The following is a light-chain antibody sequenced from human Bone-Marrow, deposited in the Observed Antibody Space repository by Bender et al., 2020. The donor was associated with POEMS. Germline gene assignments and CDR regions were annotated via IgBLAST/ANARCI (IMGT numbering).Light chain of an antibody. J-gene: IGLJ2*01. V-gene: IGLV2-14*03. CDR3: ASYTSRRSLL. CDR2: HVS. Sequence: QSVLTQPASVSGSPGQSITISCTGTSTDIGAYNFVSWYQQYPGKAPKLMIYHVSDRPSGVSNRFSGSKSGSTAFLTISGLQAEDEADYYCASYTSRRSLLFGGGTKLTVL. CDR1: STDIGAYNF.